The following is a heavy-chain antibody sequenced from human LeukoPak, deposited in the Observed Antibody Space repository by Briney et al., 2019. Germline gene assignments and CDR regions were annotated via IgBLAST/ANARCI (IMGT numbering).Heavy chain of an antibody. CDR3: ARAVRWDGDLDY. D-gene: IGHD4-17*01. CDR1: EFTLSSYF. Sequence: GGSLRLSCAASEFTLSSYFMHWVRQAPGKGLMWVSRINLDGSNIISADSVEGRFTISRDNAKNEMYLQMNSLRVEDTAVYYCARAVRWDGDLDYWGQGTLVTVSS. J-gene: IGHJ4*02. V-gene: IGHV3-74*01. CDR2: INLDGSNI.